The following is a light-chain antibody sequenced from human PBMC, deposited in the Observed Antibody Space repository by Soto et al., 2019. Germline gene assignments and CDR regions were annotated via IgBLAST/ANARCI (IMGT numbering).Light chain of an antibody. Sequence: DIQMTQSPSSLSASVGYRVTIPCRASQRITNSLNWYQQKPGRAPNLLIYAASSLQRGVPSRFSGSGSGTDFTLTISSLQPDDFATYYCQQTYSPPFTFGPGTKLDIK. J-gene: IGKJ3*01. CDR1: QRITNS. CDR2: AAS. V-gene: IGKV1-39*01. CDR3: QQTYSPPFT.